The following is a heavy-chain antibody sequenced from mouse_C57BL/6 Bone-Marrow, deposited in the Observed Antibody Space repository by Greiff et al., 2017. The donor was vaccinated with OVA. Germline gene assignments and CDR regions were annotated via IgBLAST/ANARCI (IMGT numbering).Heavy chain of an antibody. D-gene: IGHD1-1*01. CDR2: IYPGDGDT. CDR1: GYAFSSSW. Sequence: QVQLKESGPELVKPGASVKISCKASGYAFSSSWMNWVKQRPGKGLEWIGRIYPGDGDTNYNGKFKGKATLTADKSSSTAYMQLSSLTSEDSAVYFCARSLHYYGSSYRYFDYWGQGTTLTVSS. J-gene: IGHJ2*01. V-gene: IGHV1-82*01. CDR3: ARSLHYYGSSYRYFDY.